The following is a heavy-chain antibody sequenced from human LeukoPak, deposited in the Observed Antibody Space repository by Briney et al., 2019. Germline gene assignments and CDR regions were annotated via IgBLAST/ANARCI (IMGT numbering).Heavy chain of an antibody. J-gene: IGHJ4*02. Sequence: PSETLSLTCTVSGGSISTNNYYWAWIRQPPGKGLEWIGSIYYSGSAYYNPSLKSRVTISVDTSKNQFSLKLSSVTAADTAVYYCARPEAARHYFDYWGQGTLVTVSS. CDR2: IYYSGSA. D-gene: IGHD6-6*01. CDR3: ARPEAARHYFDY. CDR1: GGSISTNNYY. V-gene: IGHV4-39*01.